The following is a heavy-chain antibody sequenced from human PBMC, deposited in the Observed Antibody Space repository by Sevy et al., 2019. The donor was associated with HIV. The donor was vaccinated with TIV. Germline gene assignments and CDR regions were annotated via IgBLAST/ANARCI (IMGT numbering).Heavy chain of an antibody. J-gene: IGHJ5*02. CDR3: ALYYYDSSGYYNWLDP. CDR2: IYYSGST. V-gene: IGHV4-39*01. Sequence: SETLSLTCTVSGGSISSSSYYWGWIRQPPGKGLEWIGSIYYSGSTYYNPSLKSRVTISVDTSKNQFSLKLSSVTAADTAVYYCALYYYDSSGYYNWLDPWGQGTLVTVSS. CDR1: GGSISSSSYY. D-gene: IGHD3-22*01.